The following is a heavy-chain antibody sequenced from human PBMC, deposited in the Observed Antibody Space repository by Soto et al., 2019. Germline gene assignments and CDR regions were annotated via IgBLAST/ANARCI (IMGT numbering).Heavy chain of an antibody. J-gene: IGHJ6*02. Sequence: QLQLQESGPGLVKPSETLSLTCTVSGGSISSSTYYWGWIRQPPGKGLEWIGMIDYSGSAYYNPSLKSRVNISIDTSKNQFSLRLSSVTAADTAVYYCARHGVDYGDYASYYYYGMDVWGRGTTVTVSS. CDR1: GGSISSSTYY. CDR3: ARHGVDYGDYASYYYYGMDV. V-gene: IGHV4-39*01. CDR2: IDYSGSA. D-gene: IGHD4-17*01.